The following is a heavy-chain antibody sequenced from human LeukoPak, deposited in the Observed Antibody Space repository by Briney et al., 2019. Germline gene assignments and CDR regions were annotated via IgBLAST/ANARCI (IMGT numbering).Heavy chain of an antibody. V-gene: IGHV1-69*13. J-gene: IGHJ4*02. CDR3: ARGPITTRSHFDY. D-gene: IGHD3-22*01. CDR1: GGTFSSYA. CDR2: IIPIFATA. Sequence: SVKVSRKASGGTFSSYAISWVRQAPGQGLEWMGGIIPIFATANYAQKFQGRVTITADESTSTAYMELSSLRSEDTAVYYCARGPITTRSHFDYWGQGTLVTVSS.